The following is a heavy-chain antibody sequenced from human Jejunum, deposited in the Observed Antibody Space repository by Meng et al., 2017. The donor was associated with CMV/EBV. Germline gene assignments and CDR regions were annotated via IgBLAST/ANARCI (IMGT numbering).Heavy chain of an antibody. CDR3: ARVRRGSGSYYIDY. CDR2: ISGSVITI. Sequence: GFTFSSYEMNWVRQAPGKGLEWVSYISGSVITIYYKDSVKGRFTISRDNAKNSLYLQMNSLRAEDTAIYYCARVRRGSGSYYIDYWGQGTRVTVSS. V-gene: IGHV3-48*03. CDR1: GFTFSSYE. J-gene: IGHJ4*02. D-gene: IGHD3-10*01.